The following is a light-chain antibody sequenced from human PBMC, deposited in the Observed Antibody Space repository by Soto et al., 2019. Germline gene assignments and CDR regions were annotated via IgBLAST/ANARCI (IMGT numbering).Light chain of an antibody. CDR3: QQYKTFPWT. J-gene: IGKJ1*01. CDR1: ENINKW. CDR2: KAS. Sequence: DIQMTQSPSTLSAFVGDRVTITCRASENINKWLAWYQQKPGKAPKLLINKASNLESGVPSRFSGSGSAAEFTLTISSLQSDDFATYNCQQYKTFPWTFGQGTKVEI. V-gene: IGKV1-5*03.